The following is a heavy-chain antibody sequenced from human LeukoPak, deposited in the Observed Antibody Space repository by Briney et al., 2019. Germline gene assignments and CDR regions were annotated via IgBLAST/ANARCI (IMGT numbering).Heavy chain of an antibody. J-gene: IGHJ3*02. D-gene: IGHD4-17*01. CDR1: GGSISSSSYY. CDR3: ARAGTVTTAFGAFDI. CDR2: IYYTGST. V-gene: IGHV4-39*02. Sequence: KSSETLSLTCSVSGGSISSSSYYWGWIRQPPGKGLEWIGGIYYTGSTYYYPSLKSRVTISVDTSKNQFSLKLSSVTAADTAVYYCARAGTVTTAFGAFDIWGQGTMVTVSS.